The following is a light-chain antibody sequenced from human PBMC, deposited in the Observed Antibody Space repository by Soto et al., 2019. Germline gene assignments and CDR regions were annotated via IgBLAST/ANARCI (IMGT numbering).Light chain of an antibody. CDR3: QESYSSPPT. CDR1: QSISNY. J-gene: IGKJ1*01. Sequence: DIQMTQSPFSLSAFVGDRVTITCRASQSISNYVNWYQQKPGRAPKLLIYAASSLQSGVPSRFSGSGSGTDFTLTSSSLQPEDYAAYYCQESYSSPPTFGQGTKVEIK. V-gene: IGKV1-39*01. CDR2: AAS.